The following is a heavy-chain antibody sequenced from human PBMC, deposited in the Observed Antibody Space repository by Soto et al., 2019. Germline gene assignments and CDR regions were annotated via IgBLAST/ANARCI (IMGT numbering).Heavy chain of an antibody. Sequence: QVQLVQSGAEVKEPGASVIVSCRASGYSFTSHTLHWARQAPGQSLEWMGWIVAGNGHIRYEQQFHGRVTFTKDTSATTAYMELRSLTSDDTAIYYCAREPEDGVPGDYWGQGTLVDVSS. J-gene: IGHJ4*02. V-gene: IGHV1-3*01. CDR2: IVAGNGHI. CDR1: GYSFTSHT. CDR3: AREPEDGVPGDY. D-gene: IGHD2-8*01.